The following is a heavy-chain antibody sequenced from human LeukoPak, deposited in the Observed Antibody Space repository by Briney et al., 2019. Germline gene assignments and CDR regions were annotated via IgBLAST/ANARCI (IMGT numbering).Heavy chain of an antibody. D-gene: IGHD3-3*01. V-gene: IGHV4-61*05. Sequence: SETLSLTCTVSGGSISSDSYYWAWIRQPPGKGLKWIGYIFYSGSTNYNPSLKSRVTISVDTSKNQFSLKLSSVTAADTAVYYCARGKGITIFGASYYYYGMDVWGQGTTVTVSS. CDR2: IFYSGST. CDR3: ARGKGITIFGASYYYYGMDV. CDR1: GGSISSDSYY. J-gene: IGHJ6*02.